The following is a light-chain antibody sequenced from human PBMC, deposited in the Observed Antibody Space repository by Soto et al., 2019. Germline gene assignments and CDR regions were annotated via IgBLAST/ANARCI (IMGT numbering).Light chain of an antibody. Sequence: EIVMTQSPATLSVSPWDIATLSCRASQSVSSNLAWYQQRPGQAPRLLIYGASSRATGIPDRFSGSGSGTDFTLTISRLEPEDFAVYYCQQYGSSLWTFGHGTKVDIK. CDR2: GAS. J-gene: IGKJ1*01. V-gene: IGKV3-20*01. CDR3: QQYGSSLWT. CDR1: QSVSSN.